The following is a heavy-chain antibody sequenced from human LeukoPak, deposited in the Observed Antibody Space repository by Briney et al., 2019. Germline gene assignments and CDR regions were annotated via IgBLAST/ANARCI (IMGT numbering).Heavy chain of an antibody. V-gene: IGHV4-4*07. D-gene: IGHD3-22*01. Sequence: SETLSHTCTVSGGSISDHYLSWIRQPAGKGLEWIGRMYVSGTTNYNPSLRSRVTMSMDTSNNQFSLRLRSVTAADTAVYYCARENYYDSSGYSEGMDVWGQGTTVTVS. J-gene: IGHJ6*02. CDR2: MYVSGTT. CDR3: ARENYYDSSGYSEGMDV. CDR1: GGSISDHY.